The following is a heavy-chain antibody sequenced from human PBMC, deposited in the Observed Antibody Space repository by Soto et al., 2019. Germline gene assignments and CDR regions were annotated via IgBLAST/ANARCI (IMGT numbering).Heavy chain of an antibody. J-gene: IGHJ4*02. CDR2: ISYDGSNK. V-gene: IGHV3-30*18. CDR3: AKVGYYDSSGYYVKNDY. Sequence: PGGSLRLSCAASGFTFSSYGMHWVRQAPGKGLEWVAVISYDGSNKYYADSVKGRFTISRDNSKNTLYLQMNSLRAEDTAVYYCAKVGYYDSSGYYVKNDYWGQGTLVTVSS. D-gene: IGHD3-22*01. CDR1: GFTFSSYG.